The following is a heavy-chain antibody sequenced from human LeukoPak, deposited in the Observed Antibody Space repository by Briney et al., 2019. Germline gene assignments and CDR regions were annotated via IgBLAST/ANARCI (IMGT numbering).Heavy chain of an antibody. Sequence: SETLSLTCTVSGGSISSYYWTWIRRPPGKGLEWIGYIYYNGNTNYSPSLKSRVTMSVDTSKNLFSLKVSSVTAADTAVYYCARGRSNYYGMDVWGQGTTVTVSS. D-gene: IGHD1-26*01. V-gene: IGHV4-59*01. CDR2: IYYNGNT. CDR3: ARGRSNYYGMDV. CDR1: GGSISSYY. J-gene: IGHJ6*02.